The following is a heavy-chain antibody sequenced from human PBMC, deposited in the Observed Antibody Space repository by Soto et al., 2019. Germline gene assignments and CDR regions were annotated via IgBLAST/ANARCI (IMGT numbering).Heavy chain of an antibody. CDR2: ISQSGST. J-gene: IGHJ4*02. CDR3: ARASATIAAAAIFDY. D-gene: IGHD6-13*01. V-gene: IGHV4-4*02. Sequence: ICRTRWSRYLQQHQGKGLEWIGEISQSGSTNHTPSLESRVRMSVDKSRNQFSLKLTSVSAADTAVYYCARASATIAAAAIFDYWGQGTLVTVSS. CDR1: ICRTRW.